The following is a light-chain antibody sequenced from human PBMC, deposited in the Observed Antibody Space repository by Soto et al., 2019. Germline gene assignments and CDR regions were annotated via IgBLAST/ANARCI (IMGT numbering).Light chain of an antibody. V-gene: IGKV3-20*01. CDR3: QQRGGSPPTWT. CDR2: GAS. CDR1: QSFSSSY. Sequence: EIVLTQSPGTLSFSPGERSTLSCRSSQSFSSSYLAWYQQKPGQAPRLLIYGASSRATGIPDRFSGSGSGTDFTLTISRLEPEDFAVYYCQQRGGSPPTWTFGQGTKVDIK. J-gene: IGKJ1*01.